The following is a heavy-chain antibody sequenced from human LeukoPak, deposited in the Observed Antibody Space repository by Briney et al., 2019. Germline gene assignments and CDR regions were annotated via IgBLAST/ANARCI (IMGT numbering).Heavy chain of an antibody. CDR3: ANTTRVAPGGRAEYFQH. J-gene: IGHJ1*01. Sequence: SETLSLTCAVYGGSFSGYYWIWIRQPPGKGLEWIGSRYEAGRDLYNPSLRGRVTISVDASEKQISLRLRSVTAADTAIYYCANTTRVAPGGRAEYFQHWGQGILVIVSS. D-gene: IGHD1-1*01. CDR2: RYEAGRD. CDR1: GGSFSGYY. V-gene: IGHV4-34*11.